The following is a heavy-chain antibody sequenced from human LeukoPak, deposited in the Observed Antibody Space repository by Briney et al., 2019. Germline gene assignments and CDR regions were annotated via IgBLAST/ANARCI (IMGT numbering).Heavy chain of an antibody. CDR3: ARDTGTTPYFDY. D-gene: IGHD1-1*01. V-gene: IGHV4-4*07. CDR2: IYTTGSA. CDR1: GGSISSYY. Sequence: SETLSLTCTVSGGSISSYYWSWIRQPAGKGLEWIRRIYTTGSASHNPSLKSRVTMSVDTSKSQVSLKLSSVTAADTAVYYCARDTGTTPYFDYWGQGSLVTVSS. J-gene: IGHJ4*02.